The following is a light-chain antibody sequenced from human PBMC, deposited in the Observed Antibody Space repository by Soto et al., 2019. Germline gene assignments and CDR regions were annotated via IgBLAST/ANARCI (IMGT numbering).Light chain of an antibody. CDR2: GAS. Sequence: EIVLTQSPGTLSLSPGERATLSCRASQTVNNNYLAWHQQKPGQAPRLLIYGASNRATGIPDRLSGSGSGTDFTLTISRLEPEDFAVYYCQQYGGSPRYTFGQGTKLEFK. V-gene: IGKV3-20*01. J-gene: IGKJ2*01. CDR1: QTVNNNY. CDR3: QQYGGSPRYT.